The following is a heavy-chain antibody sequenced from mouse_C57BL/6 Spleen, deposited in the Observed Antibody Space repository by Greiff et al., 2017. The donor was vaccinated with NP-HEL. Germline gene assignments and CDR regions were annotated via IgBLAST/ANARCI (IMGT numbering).Heavy chain of an antibody. V-gene: IGHV3-6*01. CDR2: ISYDGSN. Sequence: EVKLQESGPGLVKPSQSLSLTCSVTGYSITSGYYWNWIRQFPGNKLEWMGYISYDGSNNYNPSLKNRISITRDTSKNQFFLKLNSVTTEDTATYYCARRSPARSAWFAYWGQGTLVTVSA. J-gene: IGHJ3*01. CDR1: GYSITSGYY. CDR3: ARRSPARSAWFAY.